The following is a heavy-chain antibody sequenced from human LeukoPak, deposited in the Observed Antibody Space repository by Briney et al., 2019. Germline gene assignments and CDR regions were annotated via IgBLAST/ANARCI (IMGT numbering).Heavy chain of an antibody. D-gene: IGHD5-18*01. CDR1: GFTISSYA. CDR3: ASGQLWLYY. CDR2: ISYDGSNK. Sequence: GGSLRLSCAASGFTISSYAMHWVRQAPGKGLEWVAVISYDGSNKYYADSVKGRFTISRDNSKNTLYLQMNSLRAEDTAVYYCASGQLWLYYWGQGTLVTVSS. V-gene: IGHV3-30*04. J-gene: IGHJ4*02.